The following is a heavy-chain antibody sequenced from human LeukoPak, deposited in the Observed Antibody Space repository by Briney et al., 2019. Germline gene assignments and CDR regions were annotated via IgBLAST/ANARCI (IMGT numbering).Heavy chain of an antibody. V-gene: IGHV3-23*01. D-gene: IGHD1-26*01. J-gene: IGHJ4*02. Sequence: GGSLRLSCAASGFTFTSYSMSWARQAPGKGLEWVSGTSDRGDYTYYADSVKGRFTISRDNSKNTLYLQMNSLRAEDTALYFCAKKAQYNGNYPLDYWGQGTLVTVSS. CDR1: GFTFTSYS. CDR3: AKKAQYNGNYPLDY. CDR2: TSDRGDYT.